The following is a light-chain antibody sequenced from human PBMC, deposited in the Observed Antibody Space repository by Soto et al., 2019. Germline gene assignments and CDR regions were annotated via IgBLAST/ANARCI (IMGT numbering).Light chain of an antibody. CDR2: GAS. V-gene: IGKV3-15*01. J-gene: IGKJ2*01. Sequence: EIVLTQSPGTLSLSPGERATLSCRASQSVRSNLAWYQQKPGQAPRLLIYGASTRATGIPARFSGSGSGTEFTLTISSLQSEDFAVYYCQQYNNWPPYTFGQGTK. CDR3: QQYNNWPPYT. CDR1: QSVRSN.